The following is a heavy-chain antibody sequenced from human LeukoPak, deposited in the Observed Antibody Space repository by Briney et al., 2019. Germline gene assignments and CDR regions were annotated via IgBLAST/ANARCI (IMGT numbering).Heavy chain of an antibody. CDR3: AKAWSVVVAFSTFDY. V-gene: IGHV3-30*18. D-gene: IGHD2-15*01. Sequence: GRSLRLSCAASGFTFSSYGMHWVRQAPGKGLEWVAVISYDGSNKYYADSVKGRFTISRDNSKNTLYLQMNSLGAEDTAVYYCAKAWSVVVAFSTFDYWGQGTLVTVSS. J-gene: IGHJ4*02. CDR1: GFTFSSYG. CDR2: ISYDGSNK.